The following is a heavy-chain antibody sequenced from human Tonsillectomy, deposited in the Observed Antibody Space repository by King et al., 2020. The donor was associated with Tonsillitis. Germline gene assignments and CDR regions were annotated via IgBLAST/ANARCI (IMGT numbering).Heavy chain of an antibody. CDR1: GGTFSSYA. CDR2: IIPIFGTA. Sequence: QLVQSGAEVKKPGSSVKVSCKASGGTFSSYAISWVRQAPGQGLEWMGGIIPIFGTANYAQKFQGRGTITADESTSTAYMVLSSLRSEDTAVYYCARESNAPRGYSYYAFDIWGQGTMVTVSS. V-gene: IGHV1-69*01. CDR3: ARESNAPRGYSYYAFDI. D-gene: IGHD5-18*01. J-gene: IGHJ3*02.